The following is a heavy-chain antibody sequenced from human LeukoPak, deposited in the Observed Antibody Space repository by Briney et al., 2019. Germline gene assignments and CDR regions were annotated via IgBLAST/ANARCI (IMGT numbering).Heavy chain of an antibody. CDR3: ARDLGSLNWFDP. D-gene: IGHD2-15*01. CDR2: IYTSGST. J-gene: IGHJ5*02. CDR1: GGSFSGYY. V-gene: IGHV4-4*07. Sequence: SETLSLTCAVYGGSFSGYYWSWIRQPAGKGLEWIGRIYTSGSTNYNPSLKSRVTMSVDTSKNQFSLKLSSVTAADTAVYYCARDLGSLNWFDPWGQGTLVTVSS.